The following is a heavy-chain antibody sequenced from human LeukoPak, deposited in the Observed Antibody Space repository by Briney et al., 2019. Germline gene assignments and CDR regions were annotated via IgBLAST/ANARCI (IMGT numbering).Heavy chain of an antibody. CDR2: ISYDGSNK. CDR1: GFTFRSYG. D-gene: IGHD6-13*01. J-gene: IGHJ5*02. V-gene: IGHV3-30*18. Sequence: PGRSLRLSCAASGFTFRSYGMHWVRQAPGKGLEWVAVISYDGSNKHYVDSVKGRFSISRDNSKNTVYLQMNSLRAEDTAVYYCAKERSIAAARNWFDPWGQGTLVTVSS. CDR3: AKERSIAAARNWFDP.